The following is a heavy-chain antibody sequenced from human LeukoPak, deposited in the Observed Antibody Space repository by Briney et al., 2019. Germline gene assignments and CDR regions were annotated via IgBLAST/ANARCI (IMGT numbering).Heavy chain of an antibody. CDR3: TKGDDYGATTRLPKFNWFDP. D-gene: IGHD4-17*01. J-gene: IGHJ5*02. CDR2: IRYDGTIT. V-gene: IGHV3-30*02. Sequence: GGSLRLSCAASGFSFGSCAMHWVRQAPGKGLEWVAYIRYDGTITNYAGYVKGRFTISRDNSKDTLYLQMNSLRAEDTAMYFCTKGDDYGATTRLPKFNWFDPWGQGSLVTVSS. CDR1: GFSFGSCA.